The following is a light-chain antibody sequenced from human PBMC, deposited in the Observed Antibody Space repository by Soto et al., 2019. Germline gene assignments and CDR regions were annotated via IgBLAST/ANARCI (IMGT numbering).Light chain of an antibody. CDR3: QQYNDYSWT. CDR2: DAS. V-gene: IGKV1-5*01. CDR1: QSVSNW. J-gene: IGKJ1*01. Sequence: DIQMTQSPSSLSASVGDRVTITCRASQSVSNWLAWYQQKPGKAPDLLIYDASTLESGVPSRFSGSGSGTEFTLTISRLQPDDFATYYGQQYNDYSWTFGQGTKVEI.